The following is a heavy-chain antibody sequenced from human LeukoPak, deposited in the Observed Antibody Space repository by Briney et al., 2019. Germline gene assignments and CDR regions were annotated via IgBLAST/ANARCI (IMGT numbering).Heavy chain of an antibody. CDR2: ISHDGTNK. V-gene: IGHV3-30*18. CDR1: GFTFNSYG. Sequence: GGSLRLSCAASGFTFNSYGMHWVRQAPGKGLEWVAVISHDGTNKYYADFVKGRFTVSRDNSKNTLYLQMNNLRTDDTAVYYCVKADSGYYHWGQGTLVTVSS. J-gene: IGHJ5*02. CDR3: VKADSGYYH. D-gene: IGHD3-22*01.